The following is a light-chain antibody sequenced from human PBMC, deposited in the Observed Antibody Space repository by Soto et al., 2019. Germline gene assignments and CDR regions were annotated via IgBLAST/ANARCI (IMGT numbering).Light chain of an antibody. Sequence: DIQMTQSPSSLSASVGDRVTITCKASQDISNYLNWYQQKPGKAPKLLIYDASNLETGVPSRFSGSGSGTDFTFTISSLQPEDIATYYCQQYDHLPLTFGGGTKVEIK. J-gene: IGKJ4*01. CDR3: QQYDHLPLT. CDR2: DAS. V-gene: IGKV1-33*01. CDR1: QDISNY.